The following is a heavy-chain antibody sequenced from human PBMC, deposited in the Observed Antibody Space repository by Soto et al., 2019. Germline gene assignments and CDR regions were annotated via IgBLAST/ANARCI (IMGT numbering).Heavy chain of an antibody. D-gene: IGHD2-15*01. CDR3: ARAEDSRWLFHYLDY. CDR2: INPDNGAA. J-gene: IGHJ4*02. CDR1: GYTFTGYY. V-gene: IGHV1-2*02. Sequence: ASVKVSCKVSGYTFTGYYLHWARQAPGQGLEWMGWINPDNGAANYAQQFQGRVTMTRDTSSSTVYVEFSSLRSDDTAVYFCARAEDSRWLFHYLDYWGQGALVTVSS.